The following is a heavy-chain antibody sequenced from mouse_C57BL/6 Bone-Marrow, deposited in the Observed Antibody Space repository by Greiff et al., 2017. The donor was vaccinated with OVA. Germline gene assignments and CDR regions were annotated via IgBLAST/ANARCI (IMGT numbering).Heavy chain of an antibody. CDR2: ISDGGSYT. D-gene: IGHD2-4*01. J-gene: IGHJ2*01. Sequence: DVKVEESGGGLVKPGGSLKLSCAASGFTFSSYAMSWVRQTPEKRLEWVATISDGGSYTYYPDNVKGRFTISRDNAKNNLYLQMSHLKSEDTAMYYCARRGLRRGGDFDYWGQGTTLTVSS. CDR3: ARRGLRRGGDFDY. CDR1: GFTFSSYA. V-gene: IGHV5-4*03.